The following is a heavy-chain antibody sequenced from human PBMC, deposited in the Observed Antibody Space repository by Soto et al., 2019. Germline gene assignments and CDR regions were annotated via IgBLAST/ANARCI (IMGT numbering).Heavy chain of an antibody. J-gene: IGHJ5*02. D-gene: IGHD3-16*01. Sequence: QVQLQESGPGLVEPSQTLSLVCSVSGDPLSYGGYYWSWVRQSPGKALELIGFVYHTGATYYHPSLGSRVTIAVDMSKNEFSLKLTSVTAANTATYYCAREGHSSWGWIDPWGQGILVTVSS. CDR3: AREGHSSWGWIDP. CDR2: VYHTGAT. CDR1: GDPLSYGGYY. V-gene: IGHV4-31*03.